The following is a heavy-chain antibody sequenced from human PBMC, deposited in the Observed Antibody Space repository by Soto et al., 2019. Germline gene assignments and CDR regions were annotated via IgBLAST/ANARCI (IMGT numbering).Heavy chain of an antibody. Sequence: GGSLRLSCAASGFTFSSYAMSWVRQAPGKGLEWVSAISGSGGSTYYADSVKGRFTISRDNSKNTLYLQMNSLRAEDTAVYYCAKDLGYCSGGSCYSGRVDAFDIWGQGTMVTVSS. J-gene: IGHJ3*02. V-gene: IGHV3-23*01. D-gene: IGHD2-15*01. CDR3: AKDLGYCSGGSCYSGRVDAFDI. CDR2: ISGSGGST. CDR1: GFTFSSYA.